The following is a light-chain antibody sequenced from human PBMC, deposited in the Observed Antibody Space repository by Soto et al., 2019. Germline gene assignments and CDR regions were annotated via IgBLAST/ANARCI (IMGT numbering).Light chain of an antibody. CDR3: QQRSNWPHT. CDR2: GAS. Sequence: EIVLTQSPATLSLSPGERATLSCRASQSVSSYLAWYQQKPGQAPRILIYGASNRATGIPARFSGSGSGIDFTITISRLEPEDFAVYYCQQRSNWPHTFGQGTKLEIK. V-gene: IGKV3-11*01. CDR1: QSVSSY. J-gene: IGKJ2*01.